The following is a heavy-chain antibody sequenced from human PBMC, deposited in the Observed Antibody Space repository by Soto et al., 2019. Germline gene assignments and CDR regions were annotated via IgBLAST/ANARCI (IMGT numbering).Heavy chain of an antibody. Sequence: SETLSLTCAVSGGSISSSNWWSWVRQPPGKGLEWIGEIYHSGSTNYNPSLKSRVTISVDKSKNQFSLKLSSVTAADTAVYYCARVLKGIAPERGLYYFDYWGQGTLVTVSS. J-gene: IGHJ4*02. CDR3: ARVLKGIAPERGLYYFDY. D-gene: IGHD3-16*01. V-gene: IGHV4-4*02. CDR2: IYHSGST. CDR1: GGSISSSNW.